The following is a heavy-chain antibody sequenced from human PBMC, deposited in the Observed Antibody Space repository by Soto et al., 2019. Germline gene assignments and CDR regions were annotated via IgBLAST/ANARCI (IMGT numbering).Heavy chain of an antibody. V-gene: IGHV3-30-3*01. Sequence: PGGSLRLSCAASGFTFSSYAMHWVRQAPGKGLEWVAVISYDGSNKYYADSVKGRFTISRDNSKNTLYLQMNSLRAEDTAVYYCARVGRGYDFSFDYWGQGTLVTVSS. J-gene: IGHJ4*02. D-gene: IGHD5-12*01. CDR1: GFTFSSYA. CDR3: ARVGRGYDFSFDY. CDR2: ISYDGSNK.